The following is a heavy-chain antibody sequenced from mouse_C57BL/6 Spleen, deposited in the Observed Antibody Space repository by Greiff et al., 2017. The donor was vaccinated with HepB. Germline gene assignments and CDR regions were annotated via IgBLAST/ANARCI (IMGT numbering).Heavy chain of an antibody. CDR2: ICWNDDK. CDR3: AQALYDGTTRWYFDV. CDR1: GFSLSTSNMG. D-gene: IGHD2-3*01. Sequence: QVTLKESGPGILQPSQTLSLTCSFSGFSLSTSNMGIGWFRQPSGKGLEWLAHICWNDDKYYNPSLKSRLTIYKDTSNNQVFLKITSVDTADTATYYCAQALYDGTTRWYFDVWGTGTTVTVSS. V-gene: IGHV8-5*01. J-gene: IGHJ1*03.